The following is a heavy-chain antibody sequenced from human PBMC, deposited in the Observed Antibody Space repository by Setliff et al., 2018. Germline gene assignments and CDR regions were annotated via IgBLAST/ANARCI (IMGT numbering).Heavy chain of an antibody. D-gene: IGHD3-16*01. CDR1: GFTFSDYA. CDR3: AGDPPGPHLVYTY. CDR2: ISGSAGSI. Sequence: QAGGSLRLSCAASGFTFSDYAMSWVRQAPGKGLEWVSTISGSAGSIHLADSVKGRFTISRDNSKNTLYLQMNGLRAEDTAIYYCAGDPPGPHLVYTYWGQGALVTVSS. J-gene: IGHJ4*02. V-gene: IGHV3-23*01.